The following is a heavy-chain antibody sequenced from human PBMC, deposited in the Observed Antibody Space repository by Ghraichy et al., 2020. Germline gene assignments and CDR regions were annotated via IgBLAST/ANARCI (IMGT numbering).Heavy chain of an antibody. CDR1: GGSISSSSYY. Sequence: SETLSHTCTVSGGSISSSSYYWGWIRQPPGKGLEWIGSIYYSGSTYYNLSLKSRVTISIDTSKNQFSLKLSSVTAADTAVYYCGRHRRYNWNYVDYWGQGTLVTVSS. J-gene: IGHJ4*02. D-gene: IGHD1-20*01. CDR3: GRHRRYNWNYVDY. CDR2: IYYSGST. V-gene: IGHV4-39*01.